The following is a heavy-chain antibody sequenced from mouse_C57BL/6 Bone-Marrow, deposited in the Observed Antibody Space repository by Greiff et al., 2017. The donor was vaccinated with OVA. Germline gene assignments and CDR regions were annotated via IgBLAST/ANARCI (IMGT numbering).Heavy chain of an antibody. CDR2: IDPSDSYT. V-gene: IGHV1-50*01. Sequence: VQLQQPGAELVKPGASVKLSCKASGYTFTSYWMQWVKQRPGQGLEWIGEIDPSDSYTNYNQKFKGKATLTVDTSSSTAYMQLSSLTSEDSAVYYCARLEVTSTWWGQGTLVTVSA. D-gene: IGHD2-2*01. J-gene: IGHJ3*02. CDR1: GYTFTSYW. CDR3: ARLEVTSTW.